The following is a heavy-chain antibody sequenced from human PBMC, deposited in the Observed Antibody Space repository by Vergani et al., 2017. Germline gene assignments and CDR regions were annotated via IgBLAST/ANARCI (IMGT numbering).Heavy chain of an antibody. J-gene: IGHJ6*03. CDR1: GGSTSRGSYY. CDR3: AREGGYCSGGSSYWYGSGDYMDV. Sequence: QVHLQESGPGLVKPSQTLSLTCTVSGGSTSRGSYYWSWIRQPAGEGLEWIGRIYTSGSTNYNTSLKSRVTISVDTSKNQFSLKLSSVTAAYTAVYYWAREGGYCSGGSSYWYGSGDYMDVWGKGTTVTVSS. V-gene: IGHV4-61*02. D-gene: IGHD2-15*01. CDR2: IYTSGST.